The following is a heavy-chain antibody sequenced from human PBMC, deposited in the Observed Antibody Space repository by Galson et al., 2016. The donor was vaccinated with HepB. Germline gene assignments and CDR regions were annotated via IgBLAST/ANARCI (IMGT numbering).Heavy chain of an antibody. CDR1: GFTVSNNY. D-gene: IGHD1/OR15-1a*01. CDR3: ARHPQNNL. J-gene: IGHJ1*01. CDR2: IYSGGRT. V-gene: IGHV3-53*01. Sequence: SLRLSCAASGFTVSNNYMSWVRQAPGKGLEGVSVIYSGGRTYYTDSVKGRFTISRDSSKNTLYLQMNSLRAEDTAAYYCARHPQNNLWGQGTLVTVSS.